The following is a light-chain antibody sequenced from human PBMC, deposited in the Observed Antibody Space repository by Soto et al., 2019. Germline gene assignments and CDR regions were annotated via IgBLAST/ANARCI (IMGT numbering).Light chain of an antibody. Sequence: EIVMTQSPATLSVSPGERATLSCRASQSVSSNLAWYQQKPGQAPRLLIYGASTRATGIPARFSGSGSGTEFTLTSSNLQAEDFSVYYWQQHNHRPFTFGGGTKVEIK. CDR2: GAS. CDR1: QSVSSN. J-gene: IGKJ4*01. CDR3: QQHNHRPFT. V-gene: IGKV3-15*01.